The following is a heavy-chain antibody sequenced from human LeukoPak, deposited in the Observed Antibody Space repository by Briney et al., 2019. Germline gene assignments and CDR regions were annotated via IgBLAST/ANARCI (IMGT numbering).Heavy chain of an antibody. CDR2: ISGSGNAE. Sequence: GGSLRLSCAASGFSFSSYSTNWVRQAPGKGLEWVSYISGSGNAEHYTDSVKGRFTISRDNGKNALYLQMNSLRAEDTAVYFCARDYVYAFDYWGQGTLVTVSS. J-gene: IGHJ4*02. D-gene: IGHD2/OR15-2a*01. CDR1: GFSFSSYS. CDR3: ARDYVYAFDY. V-gene: IGHV3-48*01.